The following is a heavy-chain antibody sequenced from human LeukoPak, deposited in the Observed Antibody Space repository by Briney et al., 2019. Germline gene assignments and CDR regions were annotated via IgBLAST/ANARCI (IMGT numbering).Heavy chain of an antibody. CDR1: GGSISSYY. CDR3: ARASRYQLLR. V-gene: IGHV4-59*01. J-gene: IGHJ4*02. Sequence: SETLSLTCTVSGGSISSYYWSWIRQPPGKGLEWIGYIYYSGSTNYNPSLKGRVTISVDTSKNQFSLKLSSVTAADTAVYYCARASRYQLLRWGQGTLVTVSS. CDR2: IYYSGST. D-gene: IGHD2-2*01.